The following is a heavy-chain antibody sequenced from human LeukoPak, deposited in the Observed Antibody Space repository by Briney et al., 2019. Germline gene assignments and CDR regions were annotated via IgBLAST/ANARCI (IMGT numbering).Heavy chain of an antibody. CDR1: GGSFSGYY. D-gene: IGHD4-23*01. Sequence: SETLSLTCAVYGGSFSGYYWSWIRQPPGKGLEWIGEINHSGSTNYNPSLKSRVTISVDTSKNQFSLKLSSVTAADMAVYYCARGGYGGNSVDYWGQGTLVTVSS. CDR3: ARGGYGGNSVDY. CDR2: INHSGST. V-gene: IGHV4-34*01. J-gene: IGHJ4*02.